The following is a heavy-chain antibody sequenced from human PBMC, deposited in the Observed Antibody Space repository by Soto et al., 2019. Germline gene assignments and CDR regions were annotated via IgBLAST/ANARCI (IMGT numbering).Heavy chain of an antibody. V-gene: IGHV1-2*04. J-gene: IGHJ6*02. CDR2: INPNSGCT. D-gene: IGHD3-3*01. CDR1: GYTFTGYY. CDR3: ARDGDTIFGVVINGYGMDV. Sequence: ASVKVSCKASGYTFTGYYMHWLRQAPGQGLEWMGWINPNSGCTNYAQKFQGWVTMTRDTSISTAYMELSRLRSDDAAVYYCARDGDTIFGVVINGYGMDVWGQGTTVTVSS.